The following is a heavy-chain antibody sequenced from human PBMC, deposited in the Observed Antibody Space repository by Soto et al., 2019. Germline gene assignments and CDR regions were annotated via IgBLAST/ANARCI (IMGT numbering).Heavy chain of an antibody. D-gene: IGHD1-1*01. V-gene: IGHV4-34*01. J-gene: IGHJ5*02. Sequence: ETLSLTCAAYGGSFSGYYWTWIRQPPGTGLEWIGEINHSGSTNYNPSLKSRVTKDTSENQVVLTMTNMDPVDTATYYCAHRNTNAGTASWGQGTLVTVS. CDR1: GGSFSGYY. CDR2: INHSGST. CDR3: AHRNTNAGTAS.